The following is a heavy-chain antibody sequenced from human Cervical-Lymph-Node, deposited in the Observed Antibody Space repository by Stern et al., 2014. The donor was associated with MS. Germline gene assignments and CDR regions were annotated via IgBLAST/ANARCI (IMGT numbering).Heavy chain of an antibody. J-gene: IGHJ3*02. D-gene: IGHD6-19*01. V-gene: IGHV4-59*08. Sequence: QVQLVQSGPGLVKSSETLSVTCTVSGGSISSYYWSWIRQPPGKGLEWIGYIYYSGSTNYNPSFKSRVTISVDSSKNQFPLKLNSVTAADTAMYYCATQHSSGWYAFDIWGQGTMVTVSS. CDR2: IYYSGST. CDR1: GGSISSYY. CDR3: ATQHSSGWYAFDI.